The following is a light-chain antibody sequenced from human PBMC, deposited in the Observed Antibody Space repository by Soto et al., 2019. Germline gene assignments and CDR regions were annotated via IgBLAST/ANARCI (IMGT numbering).Light chain of an antibody. V-gene: IGKV3-15*01. J-gene: IGKJ1*01. Sequence: EIVMTQSPATLSVSPGERATLSCRASQSVSSNLAWYQQKPGQAPRLLIYGASTRATGIPARFSGSGSGTEFTLTISSLQSEDFAVYCCQHSEAFGQGTKVEIK. CDR2: GAS. CDR3: QHSEA. CDR1: QSVSSN.